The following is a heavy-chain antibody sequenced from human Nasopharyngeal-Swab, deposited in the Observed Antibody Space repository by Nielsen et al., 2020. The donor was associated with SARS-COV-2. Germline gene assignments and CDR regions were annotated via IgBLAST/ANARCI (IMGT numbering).Heavy chain of an antibody. V-gene: IGHV3-23*01. Sequence: GESLKISCAASGFTFSSYAMSWVRQAPGKGLEWVSAISGSGGSTYYADSVKGRFTISRDNSKNTLYLQMNSLRAEDTAVYYCATRTIFGVVITYFDYWGQGTLVTVSS. CDR1: GFTFSSYA. CDR3: ATRTIFGVVITYFDY. J-gene: IGHJ4*02. CDR2: ISGSGGST. D-gene: IGHD3-3*01.